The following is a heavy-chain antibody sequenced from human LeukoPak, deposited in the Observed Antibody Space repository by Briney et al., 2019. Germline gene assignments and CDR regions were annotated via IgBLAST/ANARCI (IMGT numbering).Heavy chain of an antibody. V-gene: IGHV3-30*02. CDR3: ARERTMVRGVISYSDY. CDR1: GFTFSSYG. Sequence: TGGSLRLSCAASGFTFSSYGMHWVRQAPGKGLEWVAFIRYDGSNKYYADSVKGRFTISRDNSKNTLYLQMNSLRAEDTAVYYCARERTMVRGVISYSDYWGQGTLVTVSS. D-gene: IGHD3-10*01. CDR2: IRYDGSNK. J-gene: IGHJ4*02.